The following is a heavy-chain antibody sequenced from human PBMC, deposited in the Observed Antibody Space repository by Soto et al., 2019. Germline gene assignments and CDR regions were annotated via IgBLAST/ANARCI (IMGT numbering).Heavy chain of an antibody. V-gene: IGHV4-39*01. J-gene: IGHJ4*02. D-gene: IGHD4-17*01. CDR1: DDSISTSDYY. CDR2: IYYSGRT. Sequence: SETLSLTCTVSDDSISTSDYYWGWTRQPPGKGLDWIGSIYYSGRTYYNLSLKSRVTISIDTSKSQFSLKLSSVTAAYTAVSSCAGWSPNSSYGGWVGYWGQGTLVTVSS. CDR3: AGWSPNSSYGGWVGY.